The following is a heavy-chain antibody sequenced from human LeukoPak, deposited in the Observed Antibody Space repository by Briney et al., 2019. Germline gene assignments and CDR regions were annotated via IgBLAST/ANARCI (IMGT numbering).Heavy chain of an antibody. D-gene: IGHD1-1*01. Sequence: ASVKVSCKASGYTFTSYDINWVRQATGQGLEWMGWMNPNSGNTGYAQKFQGRVTITRNTSISTAYMELSSLRSEDTAVYYCAREPNWNVYYFDYWGQGTLVTVSS. CDR3: AREPNWNVYYFDY. CDR1: GYTFTSYD. J-gene: IGHJ4*02. V-gene: IGHV1-8*03. CDR2: MNPNSGNT.